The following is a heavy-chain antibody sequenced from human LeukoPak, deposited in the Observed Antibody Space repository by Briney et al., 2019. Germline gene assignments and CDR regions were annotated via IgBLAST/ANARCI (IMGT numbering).Heavy chain of an antibody. CDR3: ARHGSSWYEKDYFDY. Sequence: SETLSLTCTVSGGSISSYYWSWIRQPPGKGLEWVGYIYYSGSTNYNPSLKSRVTISVDTSKNQFSLKLSSVTAADTAVYYCARHGSSWYEKDYFDYWGQGTLVTVSS. V-gene: IGHV4-59*08. D-gene: IGHD6-13*01. CDR1: GGSISSYY. CDR2: IYYSGST. J-gene: IGHJ4*02.